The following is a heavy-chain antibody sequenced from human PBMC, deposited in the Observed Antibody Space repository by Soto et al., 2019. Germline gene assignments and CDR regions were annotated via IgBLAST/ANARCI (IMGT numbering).Heavy chain of an antibody. D-gene: IGHD3-3*01. CDR3: ARGQTYYDFWSGHPYYMDV. V-gene: IGHV4-59*08. Sequence: SETLSLTCTVSGGSISSYYWSWIRQPPGKGLEWIGYIYYSGSTNYNPSLKSRVTISVDTSKNQFSLKLSSVTAADTAVYYCARGQTYYDFWSGHPYYMDVWGKGTTVTVSS. CDR1: GGSISSYY. J-gene: IGHJ6*03. CDR2: IYYSGST.